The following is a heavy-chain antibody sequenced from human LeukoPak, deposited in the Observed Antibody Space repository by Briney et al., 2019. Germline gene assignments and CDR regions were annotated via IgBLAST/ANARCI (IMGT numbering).Heavy chain of an antibody. CDR3: TARYCRSTSCYGEYFQR. CDR2: IKSKPNGGTT. Sequence: PGGSLRLSCAGAGFIFSNAWMNWVRQAPGKGLEWVGRIKSKPNGGTTDYAPPVKGRISISRDDSRNTVYLQMNSLKTEDTAVYYCTARYCRSTSCYGEYFQRWGQGTLVTVSS. CDR1: GFIFSNAW. V-gene: IGHV3-15*01. J-gene: IGHJ1*01. D-gene: IGHD2-2*01.